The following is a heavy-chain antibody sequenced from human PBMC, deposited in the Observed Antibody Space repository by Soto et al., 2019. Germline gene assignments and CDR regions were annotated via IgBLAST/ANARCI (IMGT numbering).Heavy chain of an antibody. CDR2: IIPIFGTA. CDR3: ARLKAVAGPDNYGMDV. V-gene: IGHV1-69*13. CDR1: GGTFSSYA. D-gene: IGHD6-19*01. J-gene: IGHJ6*02. Sequence: GASVKVSCKASGGTFSSYAISCVRQAPGQGLEWMGGIIPIFGTANYAQKFQGRVTITADESTSTAYMELSSLRSEDTAVYYCARLKAVAGPDNYGMDVWGQGTTVTVSS.